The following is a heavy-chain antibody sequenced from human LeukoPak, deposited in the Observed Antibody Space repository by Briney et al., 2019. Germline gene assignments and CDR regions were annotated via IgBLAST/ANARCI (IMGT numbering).Heavy chain of an antibody. CDR3: AAGATYYYYYMDV. D-gene: IGHD3-10*01. Sequence: SETLSLTCTVSGGSISSGSYYWSWIRQPAGKGLEWIGRIYTSGSTNYNPSLKSRVIISVDTSKNQFSLKLSSVTAADTAVYYCAAGATYYYYYMDVWGKGTTVTVSS. CDR2: IYTSGST. CDR1: GGSISSGSYY. J-gene: IGHJ6*03. V-gene: IGHV4-61*02.